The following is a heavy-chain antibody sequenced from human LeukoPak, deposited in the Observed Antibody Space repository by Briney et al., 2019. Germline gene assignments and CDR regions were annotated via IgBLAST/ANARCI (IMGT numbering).Heavy chain of an antibody. Sequence: GGSLRLSCAASGFTFSTYWMTWVRQAPGKGLEWVANINLDRSAEYYVGSVRGRFTISRDNSKNSLYLQMNSLRAEDTAVYYCARDHISAYYDYWGQGTLVTVSS. V-gene: IGHV3-7*01. J-gene: IGHJ4*02. CDR1: GFTFSTYW. D-gene: IGHD1-26*01. CDR3: ARDHISAYYDY. CDR2: INLDRSAE.